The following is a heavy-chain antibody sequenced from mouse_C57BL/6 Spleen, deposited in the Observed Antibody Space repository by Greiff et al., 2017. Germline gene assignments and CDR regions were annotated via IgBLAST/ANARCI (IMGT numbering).Heavy chain of an antibody. CDR2: IDPSDSYT. Sequence: QVQLQQPGAELVMPGASVKLSCKASGYTFTSYWMHWVKQRPGQGLEWIGEIDPSDSYTNYNQKFKGKSTLTEDKSSSTAYMQLSSLTSEDSGVYYCARTDPKGFAYWGQGTLVTDSA. CDR1: GYTFTSYW. CDR3: ARTDPKGFAY. V-gene: IGHV1-69*01. J-gene: IGHJ3*01.